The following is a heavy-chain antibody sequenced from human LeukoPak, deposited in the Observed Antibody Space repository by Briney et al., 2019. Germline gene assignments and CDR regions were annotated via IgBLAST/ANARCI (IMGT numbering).Heavy chain of an antibody. CDR2: INPNSVGT. Sequence: ASVKVSCKASGYTFTGYYMHWVRQAPGQGLEWMGWINPNSVGTNYAQKFQGRVTMTRDTSISTAYMEVRSLTSDDTAVYYCARDFQNRKWYDGPGYYFDFWGQGTLVTVSS. CDR3: ARDFQNRKWYDGPGYYFDF. J-gene: IGHJ4*02. V-gene: IGHV1-2*02. D-gene: IGHD2-15*01. CDR1: GYTFTGYY.